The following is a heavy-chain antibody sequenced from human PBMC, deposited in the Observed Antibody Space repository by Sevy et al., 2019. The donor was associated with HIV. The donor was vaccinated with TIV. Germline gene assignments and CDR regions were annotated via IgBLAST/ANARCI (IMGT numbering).Heavy chain of an antibody. CDR1: GFTVSGNY. CDR2: IFSGGNT. D-gene: IGHD3-22*01. J-gene: IGHJ2*01. CDR3: ARAVEDYSDSSAWDWYFDL. Sequence: GGSLRLSCAASGFTVSGNYMGWVRQAPGKGLEWVSGIFSGGNTHFADSVKGRFTISRDNSKNTLSLQMNSLSAEDTAVYYCARAVEDYSDSSAWDWYFDLWGRGTLVTVSS. V-gene: IGHV3-66*01.